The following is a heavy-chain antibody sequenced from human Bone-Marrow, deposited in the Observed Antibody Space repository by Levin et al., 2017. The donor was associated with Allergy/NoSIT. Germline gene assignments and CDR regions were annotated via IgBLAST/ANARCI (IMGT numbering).Heavy chain of an antibody. CDR2: INPDGGGT. CDR1: GYTFTDYY. CDR3: ARDLVGVDAFDF. J-gene: IGHJ3*01. Sequence: GESLKISCQASGYTFTDYYIHWIRQAPGQGLEWMGRINPDGGGTKFSQQFEGRVTLTRDTSTRTVNMELSRLRSDDTAVYFCARDLVGVDAFDFWGQGTMVIVSS. V-gene: IGHV1-2*02. D-gene: IGHD1-26*01.